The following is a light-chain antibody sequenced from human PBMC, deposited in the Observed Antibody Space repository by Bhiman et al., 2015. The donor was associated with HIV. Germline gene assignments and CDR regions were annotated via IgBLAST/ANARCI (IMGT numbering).Light chain of an antibody. V-gene: IGLV3-21*04. CDR1: NIGSQS. CDR2: YDS. Sequence: GSVAPGGTARIACGGNNIGSQSVHWYQQKPGQAPLLVIYYDSDRPSGIPERFSGSNSGNTATLTISRVEAGDEADYYCQVWHSSSDDWVFGGGTKLTVL. CDR3: QVWHSSSDDWV. J-gene: IGLJ3*02.